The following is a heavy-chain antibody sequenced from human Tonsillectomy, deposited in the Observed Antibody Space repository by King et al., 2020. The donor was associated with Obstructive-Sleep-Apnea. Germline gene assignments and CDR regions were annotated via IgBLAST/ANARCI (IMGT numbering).Heavy chain of an antibody. V-gene: IGHV4-39*07. CDR1: GASIGASDYY. D-gene: IGHD4-23*01. Sequence: QLQESGPGLLKPSETLSLTCSVSGASIGASDYYWDWVRQPPGKALQWIGRIYYSGNTYDNVSLRSRVTLSMDRSKNQFSLRLTSMTAADTAVYFCARGRDYGGDFDFWGQGSLVTVSS. J-gene: IGHJ4*02. CDR3: ARGRDYGGDFDF. CDR2: IYYSGNT.